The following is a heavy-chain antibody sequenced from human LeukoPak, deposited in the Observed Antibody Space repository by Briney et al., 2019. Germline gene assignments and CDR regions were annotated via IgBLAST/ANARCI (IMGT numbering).Heavy chain of an antibody. CDR3: AKDQHVVVPAAMWNWFDP. D-gene: IGHD2-2*01. J-gene: IGHJ5*02. Sequence: GGSLRLSCAASGFTFSSYAMSWVRQAPGKGLEWVSATSGSGGSTYYADSVKGRFTISRDNSKNTLYLQMNSLRAEDTAVYYCAKDQHVVVPAAMWNWFDPWGQGTLVTVSS. CDR2: TSGSGGST. V-gene: IGHV3-23*01. CDR1: GFTFSSYA.